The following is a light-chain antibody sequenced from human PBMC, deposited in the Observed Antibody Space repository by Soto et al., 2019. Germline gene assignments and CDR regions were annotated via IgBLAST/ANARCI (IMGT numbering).Light chain of an antibody. CDR1: QSISRW. Sequence: IQMTQSASTLSASVGHRVTLTCRASQSISRWLAWYQQKPGKAPKLLIHDATSLESGVPSRFSGNGSGTEFTLTISSLQPDEFATYYCQQYNSYSTFGQGTKVDIK. J-gene: IGKJ1*01. V-gene: IGKV1-5*01. CDR2: DAT. CDR3: QQYNSYST.